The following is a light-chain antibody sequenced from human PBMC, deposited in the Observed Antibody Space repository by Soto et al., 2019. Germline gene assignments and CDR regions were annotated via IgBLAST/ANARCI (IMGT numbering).Light chain of an antibody. V-gene: IGLV2-23*01. CDR1: NNDVGGYKL. Sequence: QSALTQPASVSGSPGQSITISCTGTNNDVGGYKLVSWYQQHPGKVPKVVIYEGSKRPSGVSNRFYGSKSGNTASLTIAGLQGEDEADYYCCSYSSISTLIFGGGTKLTVL. CDR3: CSYSSISTLI. J-gene: IGLJ2*01. CDR2: EGS.